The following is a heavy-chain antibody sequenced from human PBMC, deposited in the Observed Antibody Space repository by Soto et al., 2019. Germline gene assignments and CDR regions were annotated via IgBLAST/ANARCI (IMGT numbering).Heavy chain of an antibody. CDR1: GGSISSGGYY. D-gene: IGHD2-15*01. V-gene: IGHV4-31*03. Sequence: SETLSLTSTVSGGSISSGGYYWSWISQHPGKGLEWIGYIYYSGSTYYNPSLKSRVTISVDTSKNQFSLKLSSVTAADTAVYYCAGKDCSGGSCYRYYYYYMDVWGKGTTVTVSS. J-gene: IGHJ6*03. CDR2: IYYSGST. CDR3: AGKDCSGGSCYRYYYYYMDV.